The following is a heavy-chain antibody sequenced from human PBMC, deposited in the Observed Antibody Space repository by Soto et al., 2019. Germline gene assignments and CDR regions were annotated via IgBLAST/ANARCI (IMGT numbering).Heavy chain of an antibody. Sequence: QVQLVESGGGVVQPGGSLRLSCAASGFTFSNYGMHWVRQAPGKGLEWVAVISYDGSNKYYADSVKGRFTISRDNSKNTLYLQMNSLTTEDTAVSYCARDWVWFGAHPIDYWGQGTLVTVSS. D-gene: IGHD3-10*01. CDR3: ARDWVWFGAHPIDY. CDR2: ISYDGSNK. V-gene: IGHV3-30*03. CDR1: GFTFSNYG. J-gene: IGHJ4*02.